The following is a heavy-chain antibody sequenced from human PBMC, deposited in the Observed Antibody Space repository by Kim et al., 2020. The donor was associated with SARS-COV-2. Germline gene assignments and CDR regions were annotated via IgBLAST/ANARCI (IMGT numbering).Heavy chain of an antibody. J-gene: IGHJ5*02. Sequence: GGSLRLSCAASGFTFSNAWMSWVRQAPGKGLEWVGRIKSKTDGGTTDYAAPVKGRFTISRDDSKNTLYLQMNSLKTEDTAVYYCTTESRIAAAGTRDPWGQGTLVTVSS. CDR1: GFTFSNAW. CDR3: TTESRIAAAGTRDP. V-gene: IGHV3-15*01. CDR2: IKSKTDGGTT. D-gene: IGHD6-13*01.